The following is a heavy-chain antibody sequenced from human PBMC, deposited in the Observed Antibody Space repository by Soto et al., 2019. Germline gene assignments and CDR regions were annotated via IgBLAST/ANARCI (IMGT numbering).Heavy chain of an antibody. Sequence: GESLKISCMASGYSFTNSWIGWVRQMPGKGLEWMGIINPADSDTRYSPSFQGQVTISADKSISTAYLQWSSLKDSDSAIFFCARVGHDYGPPFVDHWGQGTLVTVSS. CDR2: INPADSDT. D-gene: IGHD5-12*01. V-gene: IGHV5-51*01. CDR3: ARVGHDYGPPFVDH. J-gene: IGHJ4*02. CDR1: GYSFTNSW.